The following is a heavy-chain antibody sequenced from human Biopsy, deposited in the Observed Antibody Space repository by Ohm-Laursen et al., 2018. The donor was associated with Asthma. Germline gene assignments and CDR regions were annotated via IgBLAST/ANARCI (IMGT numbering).Heavy chain of an antibody. Sequence: GASVKVSCKSLGGTFNTYVIVWVRQAPGQGLGWMGGITSVFGTTTYQQKFQGRATITADGSTSTVYMELSGLRSEDTAVYYCARKAGSCISRTCYSLDFWGQGTLVTVSS. J-gene: IGHJ4*02. V-gene: IGHV1-69*13. CDR2: ITSVFGTT. CDR3: ARKAGSCISRTCYSLDF. CDR1: GGTFNTYV. D-gene: IGHD2-2*01.